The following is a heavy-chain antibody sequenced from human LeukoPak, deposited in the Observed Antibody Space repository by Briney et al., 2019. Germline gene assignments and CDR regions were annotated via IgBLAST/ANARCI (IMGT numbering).Heavy chain of an antibody. J-gene: IGHJ4*02. CDR2: IIPIFGTA. CDR1: GGTFSSYA. D-gene: IGHD6-13*01. CDR3: ARERPPRDSSSWFLEGYFDI. V-gene: IGHV1-69*05. Sequence: VASVKVSCKASGGTFSSYAITWVRQAPGQGLEWMGRIIPIFGTANYAQKFQGRVTITTDESTRTAYMELSSLRSEDTAVYYCARERPPRDSSSWFLEGYFDIWGQGSLVIVSS.